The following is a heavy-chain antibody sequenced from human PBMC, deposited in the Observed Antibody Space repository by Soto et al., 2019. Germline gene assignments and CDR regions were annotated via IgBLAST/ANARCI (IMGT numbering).Heavy chain of an antibody. CDR3: AKRRAISNTLFVDH. CDR2: LYWNDDE. CDR1: GFSINTAGVG. V-gene: IGHV2-5*01. Sequence: QITLKESGPTLVKPTQTLTLTCTLSGFSINTAGVGVGWILQPPGKAPEWLALLYWNDDEWYSPSLRKRLSVTKDAPENRVVLTMTQLHRTDTGTYYCAKRRAISNTLFVDHWGQGALVTVSS. D-gene: IGHD4-4*01. J-gene: IGHJ4*02.